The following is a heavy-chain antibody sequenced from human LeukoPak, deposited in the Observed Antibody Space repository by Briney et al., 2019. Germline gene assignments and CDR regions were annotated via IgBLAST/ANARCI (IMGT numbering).Heavy chain of an antibody. CDR1: GYTFTSYY. J-gene: IGHJ1*01. CDR2: INPSGGST. Sequence: ASVKVSCKASGYTFTSYYMHWVRQAPGQGLEWMGIINPSGGSTSYAQKFQGRVTMPRDTSTSTVYMELSSLRSEDTAVYYCARDHWSVTANPQDGYFQHWGQGTLVTVSS. V-gene: IGHV1-46*01. D-gene: IGHD2-21*02. CDR3: ARDHWSVTANPQDGYFQH.